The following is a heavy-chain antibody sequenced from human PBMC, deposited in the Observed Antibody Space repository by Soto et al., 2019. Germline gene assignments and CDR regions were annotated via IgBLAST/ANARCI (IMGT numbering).Heavy chain of an antibody. Sequence: QVHLVESGGGVVQPGRSLRLSCAASGISFSNYGMHWVRQAPGRGLEWVAVIWYDGSNQYYVDSVKGRFTISRDNSNNTLYLHMNSLRAEDTAIYFCAKYLGYCSGGSCPFDHWGQGTLVSVSS. V-gene: IGHV3-33*06. CDR1: GISFSNYG. CDR3: AKYLGYCSGGSCPFDH. J-gene: IGHJ4*02. CDR2: IWYDGSNQ. D-gene: IGHD2-15*01.